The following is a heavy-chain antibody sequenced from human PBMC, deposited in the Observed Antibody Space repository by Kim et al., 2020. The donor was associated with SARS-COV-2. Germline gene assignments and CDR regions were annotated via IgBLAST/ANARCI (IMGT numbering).Heavy chain of an antibody. Sequence: GGSLRLSCAASGFTFSSYAMSWVRQAPGKGLEWVSAISGSGGSTYYADSVKGRFTISRDNSKNTLYLQMNSLRAEDTAVYYCAKPLTDIVVVPPEPCIWGQGTLVTVSS. J-gene: IGHJ4*02. CDR3: AKPLTDIVVVPPEPCI. D-gene: IGHD2-2*01. V-gene: IGHV3-23*01. CDR1: GFTFSSYA. CDR2: ISGSGGST.